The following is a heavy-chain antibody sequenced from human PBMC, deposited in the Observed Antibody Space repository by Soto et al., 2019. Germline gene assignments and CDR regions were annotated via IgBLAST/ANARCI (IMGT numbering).Heavy chain of an antibody. CDR3: ARDQNRLVDTAMVSLGWFDL. J-gene: IGHJ5*02. Sequence: SVKFSCKASGGTFSSYAISWVRQAPGQGLEWMGGIIPIFGTANYAQKFQGRVTITADESTSTAYMELSSLRSEDTAVYYGARDQNRLVDTAMVSLGWFDLWGQGTLVTVS. CDR1: GGTFSSYA. V-gene: IGHV1-69*13. CDR2: IIPIFGTA. D-gene: IGHD5-18*01.